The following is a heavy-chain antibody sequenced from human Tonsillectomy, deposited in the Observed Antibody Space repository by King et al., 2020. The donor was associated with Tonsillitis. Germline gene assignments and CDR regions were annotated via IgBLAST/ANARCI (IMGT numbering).Heavy chain of an antibody. D-gene: IGHD3-22*01. CDR1: GFTFSSYG. V-gene: IGHV3-30*05. CDR2: ISYDGSDK. Sequence: VQLVESGGGVVQPGRSLRLSCAASGFTFSSYGMHWVRQAPGKGLEWVAVISYDGSDKYYVDTVKGRFTIARDNSKNTLYLQMNSLRAEDTAVYYCSRDQSYYDSSGYYSDWGQGKMVTVSS. J-gene: IGHJ3*01. CDR3: SRDQSYYDSSGYYSD.